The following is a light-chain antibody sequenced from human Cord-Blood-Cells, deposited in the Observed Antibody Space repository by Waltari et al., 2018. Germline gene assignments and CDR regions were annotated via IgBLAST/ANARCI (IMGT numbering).Light chain of an antibody. Sequence: QSPLTQPRSVSGSPGQSVTISCTATRTDVGGYDYVSWYQQHPGKAPKLMLYDVSKRPSGVPDRFSGSKSGNTASLTISGLQAEDEADYYCCSYAGSYVFGTGTKVTVL. J-gene: IGLJ1*01. CDR3: CSYAGSYV. V-gene: IGLV2-11*01. CDR2: DVS. CDR1: RTDVGGYDY.